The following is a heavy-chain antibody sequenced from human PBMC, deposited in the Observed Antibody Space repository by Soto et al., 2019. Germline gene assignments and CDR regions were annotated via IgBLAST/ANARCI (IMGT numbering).Heavy chain of an antibody. J-gene: IGHJ4*02. CDR1: GGSISGYY. D-gene: IGHD3-3*01. CDR3: ARGQGITFFGVVNPYYFDY. Sequence: SETLSLTCTVYGGSISGYYWSWIRQPPGKGLEWIGYINYSGSTNYNPSLKSRVTISVDTSKNQFSLKLSSVTAADTAVYYCARGQGITFFGVVNPYYFDYWGQGTLVTVSS. V-gene: IGHV4-59*01. CDR2: INYSGST.